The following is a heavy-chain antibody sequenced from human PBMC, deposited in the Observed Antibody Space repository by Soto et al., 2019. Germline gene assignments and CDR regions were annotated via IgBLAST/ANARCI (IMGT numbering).Heavy chain of an antibody. J-gene: IGHJ4*02. D-gene: IGHD6-19*01. Sequence: QPGGSLRLSCAASGFTFSSYAMHWVRQAPGMGLEWVAVISYDGSNKYYADSVEGRFTISRDNSKNTLYLQMNSLRAEDTAVYYCAKDLGWHGRYYFDYWGQGTLVTVSS. CDR3: AKDLGWHGRYYFDY. CDR1: GFTFSSYA. CDR2: ISYDGSNK. V-gene: IGHV3-30*04.